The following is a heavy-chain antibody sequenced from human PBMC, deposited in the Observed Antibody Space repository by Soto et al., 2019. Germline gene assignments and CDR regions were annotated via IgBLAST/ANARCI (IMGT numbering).Heavy chain of an antibody. V-gene: IGHV2-5*02. J-gene: IGHJ3*01. CDR1: GFSLSTSGVG. CDR3: AHFIVVPPSDVFDV. CDR2: IYWDGEK. Sequence: QITLKESGPALVKPTQTLTLTCTFSGFSLSTSGVGVGWIRQPPGKALEWLALIYWDGEKRYSPSQKSRLAITTDTSKSQVVLTMTHLDPVDTATYYCAHFIVVPPSDVFDVWGQGTMVAVSS. D-gene: IGHD2-2*01.